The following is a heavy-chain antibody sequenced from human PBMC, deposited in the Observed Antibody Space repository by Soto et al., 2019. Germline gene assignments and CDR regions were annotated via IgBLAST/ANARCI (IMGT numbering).Heavy chain of an antibody. CDR3: ARVGVICSSTSCYGDDY. J-gene: IGHJ4*02. Sequence: ASVKVSCKASGYTFTSYAMHWVRQAPGQGLEWMGWISAYNGNTNYAQKLQGRVTMTTDTSTSTAYMELRSLRSDDTAVYYCARVGVICSSTSCYGDDYWGQGTLVTVSS. CDR1: GYTFTSYA. V-gene: IGHV1-18*01. CDR2: ISAYNGNT. D-gene: IGHD2-2*01.